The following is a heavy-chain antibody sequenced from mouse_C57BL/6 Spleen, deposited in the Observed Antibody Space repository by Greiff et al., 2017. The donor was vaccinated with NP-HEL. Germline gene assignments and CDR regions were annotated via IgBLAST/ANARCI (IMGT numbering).Heavy chain of an antibody. CDR2: INPNYGTT. Sequence: VQLKQSGPELVKPGASVKISCKASGYSFTDYNMNWVKQSNGKSLEWIGVINPNYGTTSYNQKFKGKATLTVDQSSSTAYMQLNSLTSEDSAVYYCARRGDFYYYGSSYGFDYWGQGTTLTVSS. D-gene: IGHD1-1*01. CDR1: GYSFTDYN. CDR3: ARRGDFYYYGSSYGFDY. J-gene: IGHJ2*01. V-gene: IGHV1-39*01.